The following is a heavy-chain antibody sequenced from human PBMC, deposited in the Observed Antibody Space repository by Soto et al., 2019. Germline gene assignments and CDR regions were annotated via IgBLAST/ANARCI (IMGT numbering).Heavy chain of an antibody. Sequence: QVQLQESGPGLVKPSQTLSLTCTVSGGSISSGGYYWSWIRQHPGKGLEWIGYIYYSGSTYYNPSLKSRVTISVYPSKNQFSLKLSSVTAADTAVYYCARDRSRNAFDIWGQGTMVTVSS. J-gene: IGHJ3*02. CDR1: GGSISSGGYY. V-gene: IGHV4-31*03. CDR3: ARDRSRNAFDI. CDR2: IYYSGST.